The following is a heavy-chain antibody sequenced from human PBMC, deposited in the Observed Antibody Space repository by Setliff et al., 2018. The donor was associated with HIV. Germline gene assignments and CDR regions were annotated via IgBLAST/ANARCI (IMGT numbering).Heavy chain of an antibody. CDR1: GYSFVSYW. CDR3: ARPLGAPNWGPPFDY. Sequence: PGESLKISCQGFGYSFVSYWIGWVRHRPGKGLEWMGIVYPPDSQTVYSPSFQGQVTISVDNSISTAYLQWSSLKASDTAMYYCARPLGAPNWGPPFDYWGQGTLVTVSS. CDR2: VYPPDSQT. D-gene: IGHD7-27*01. V-gene: IGHV5-51*01. J-gene: IGHJ4*02.